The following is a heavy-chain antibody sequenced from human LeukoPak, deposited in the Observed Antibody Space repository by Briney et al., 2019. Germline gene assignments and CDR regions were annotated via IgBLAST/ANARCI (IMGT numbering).Heavy chain of an antibody. CDR2: INHSGST. CDR3: ARGTQLWLPTNWFDP. V-gene: IGHV4-34*01. J-gene: IGHJ5*02. CDR1: GGSFSGYY. D-gene: IGHD5-18*01. Sequence: PSETLSLTCAVYGGSFSGYYWSWIRQPPGKGLEWIGEINHSGSTNYNPSLKSRVTISVDTSKNRFSLKLSSVTAADTAVYYCARGTQLWLPTNWFDPWGQGTLVTVSS.